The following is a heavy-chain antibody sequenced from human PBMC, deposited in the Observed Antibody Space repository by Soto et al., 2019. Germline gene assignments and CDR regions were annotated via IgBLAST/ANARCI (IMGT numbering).Heavy chain of an antibody. Sequence: ASVKVSCKVSGYTLTELSMHWVRQAPGKGLEWMGGFDPEDGETIYAQKFQGRVTMTEDTSTDTAYMELSSLRSEDTAVYYCARSIAVAGRGINWFDPCGEGTLVTVCS. CDR2: FDPEDGET. V-gene: IGHV1-24*01. CDR3: ARSIAVAGRGINWFDP. D-gene: IGHD6-19*01. J-gene: IGHJ5*02. CDR1: GYTLTELS.